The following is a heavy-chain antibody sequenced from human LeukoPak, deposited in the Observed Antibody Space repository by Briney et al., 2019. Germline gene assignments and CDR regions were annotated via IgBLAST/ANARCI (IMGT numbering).Heavy chain of an antibody. V-gene: IGHV4-34*01. Sequence: PTETLSLTSAVHGGSLSGSYWSWIRQTPGKGLESNGEINHGGSLHYNPSLKSRVTISVVTSKNQVSLKLSSVTAADTAVYYCARDGGYSNPYYYYYYYMDVWGKGTTVTVSS. CDR1: GGSLSGSY. CDR3: ARDGGYSNPYYYYYYYMDV. CDR2: INHGGSL. J-gene: IGHJ6*03. D-gene: IGHD4-11*01.